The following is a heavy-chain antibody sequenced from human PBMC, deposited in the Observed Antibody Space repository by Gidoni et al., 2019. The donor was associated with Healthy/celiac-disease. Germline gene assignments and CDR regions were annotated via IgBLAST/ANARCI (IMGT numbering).Heavy chain of an antibody. Sequence: QVHLQESGPGLVKPSETLSLTCTVSGVSISSYYWSWIRQPPGKGLEWIGDLYDSGSTNYNTTRKSRVTISVDTTKNQFSMKLSSVTAAETAVYYCASVRYYYGSGTPLEVDYWGQGTLVTVSS. CDR3: ASVRYYYGSGTPLEVDY. D-gene: IGHD3-10*01. CDR1: GVSISSYY. CDR2: LYDSGST. J-gene: IGHJ4*02. V-gene: IGHV4-59*01.